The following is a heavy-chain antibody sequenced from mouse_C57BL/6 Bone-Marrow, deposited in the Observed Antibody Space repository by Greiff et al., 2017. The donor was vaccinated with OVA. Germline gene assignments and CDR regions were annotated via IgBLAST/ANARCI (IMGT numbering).Heavy chain of an antibody. CDR1: GYTFTDYE. CDR2: IDPETGGT. J-gene: IGHJ2*01. Sequence: VQLQQSGAELVRPGASVTLSCKASGYTFTDYEMHWVKQTPVHGLEWIGAIDPETGGTAYNQKFKGKAILTADKSSSTAYMELRSLTAEDSAVYYCTRRGTGNYWGQGTTLTVSS. CDR3: TRRGTGNY. V-gene: IGHV1-15*01. D-gene: IGHD4-1*01.